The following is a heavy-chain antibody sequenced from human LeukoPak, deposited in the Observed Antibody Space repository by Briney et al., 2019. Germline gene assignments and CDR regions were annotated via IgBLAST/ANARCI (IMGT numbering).Heavy chain of an antibody. D-gene: IGHD2-15*01. J-gene: IGHJ6*02. CDR1: GFTFSSYR. CDR3: ARVRAARALNYYYGMDV. V-gene: IGHV3-7*01. Sequence: GGSLRLSCAASGFTFSSYRMSWVRQAPGKGLEWVANIKQDGSEKYYVDSVKGRFTISRDNAKNSLYLQMNSLRAEDTAVYYCARVRAARALNYYYGMDVWGQGTTVTVSS. CDR2: IKQDGSEK.